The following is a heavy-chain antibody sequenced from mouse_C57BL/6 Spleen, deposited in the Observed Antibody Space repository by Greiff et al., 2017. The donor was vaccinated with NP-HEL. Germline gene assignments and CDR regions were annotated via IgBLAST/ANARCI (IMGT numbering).Heavy chain of an antibody. Sequence: VQLQQSGPELVKPGASVKISCKASGYAFSSSWMNWVKQRPGTGLEWIGRIYPGDGDTNYNGKFKGKATLTADKSSSTAYMLLSSLTSEDSAVYYCARGTGSGYWGKGTTLTVSS. CDR2: IYPGDGDT. J-gene: IGHJ2*01. CDR3: ARGTGSGY. V-gene: IGHV1-82*01. D-gene: IGHD4-1*01. CDR1: GYAFSSSW.